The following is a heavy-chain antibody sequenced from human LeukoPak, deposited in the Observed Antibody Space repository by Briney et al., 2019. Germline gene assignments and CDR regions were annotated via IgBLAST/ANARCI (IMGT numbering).Heavy chain of an antibody. CDR3: ARDSYDSSGYPLGDIFDY. J-gene: IGHJ4*02. Sequence: ASVKVSCKAPGYTFTSYYMHWVRQAPGQGLEWMGIINPSGGSTSYAQKFQGRVTMTRDTSTSTVYMELSSLRSEDTAVYYCARDSYDSSGYPLGDIFDYWGQGTLVTVSS. CDR2: INPSGGST. CDR1: GYTFTSYY. D-gene: IGHD3-22*01. V-gene: IGHV1-46*01.